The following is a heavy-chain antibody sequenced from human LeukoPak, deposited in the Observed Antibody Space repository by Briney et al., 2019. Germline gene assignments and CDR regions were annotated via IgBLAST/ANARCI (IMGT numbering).Heavy chain of an antibody. CDR2: IIPIFGTA. V-gene: IGHV1-69*01. D-gene: IGHD6-19*01. CDR3: ARDQAVAGIYYFDY. Sequence: GSSVKVSYKASGGTFSSYAISWVRQAPGQGLEWMGGIIPIFGTANYAQKFQGRVKITADESTSTAYMELSSLRSEDTAVYYCARDQAVAGIYYFDYCGQGTLVTVSS. J-gene: IGHJ4*02. CDR1: GGTFSSYA.